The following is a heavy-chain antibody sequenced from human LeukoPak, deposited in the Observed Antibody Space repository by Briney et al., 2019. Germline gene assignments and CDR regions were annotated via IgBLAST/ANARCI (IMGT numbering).Heavy chain of an antibody. D-gene: IGHD3-9*01. CDR2: INHSGST. CDR3: ATDILTGYYDY. Sequence: PSETLSLTCAVYGGSFSGYYWSWIRQPPGKGLEWIGEINHSGSTNYSPSLKSRVTISVDTSKNQFSLKLSSVTVADTAVYYCATDILTGYYDYWGQGTLVTVSS. V-gene: IGHV4-34*01. J-gene: IGHJ4*02. CDR1: GGSFSGYY.